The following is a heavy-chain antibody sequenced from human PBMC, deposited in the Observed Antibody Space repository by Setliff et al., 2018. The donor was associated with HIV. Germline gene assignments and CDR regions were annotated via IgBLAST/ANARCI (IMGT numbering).Heavy chain of an antibody. CDR2: IYTSGST. D-gene: IGHD3-22*01. Sequence: LSLTCAVYGGSFSGYYWSWIRQPPGKGLEWIGRIYTSGSTNYNPSLKSRVTISVDTSKNQFSLKLSSVTAADTAVYYCARVNYYDSSGYYEDAFDIWGQGTMVTVSS. J-gene: IGHJ3*02. V-gene: IGHV4-59*10. CDR1: GGSFSGYY. CDR3: ARVNYYDSSGYYEDAFDI.